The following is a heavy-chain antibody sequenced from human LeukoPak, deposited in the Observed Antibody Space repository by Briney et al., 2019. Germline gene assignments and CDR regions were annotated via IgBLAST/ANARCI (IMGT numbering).Heavy chain of an antibody. CDR1: GFTFSSYA. J-gene: IGHJ5*02. Sequence: QPGRSLRLSCAASGFTFSSYAMHWVRQAPGKGLEWVAVISYDGSNKYYADSVKGRFTISRDNSKNTLYLQMNSLRAEDTAVYYFAREGGYRRCWYVEAHWFDRWVQGALVTVSS. CDR2: ISYDGSNK. CDR3: AREGGYRRCWYVEAHWFDR. V-gene: IGHV3-30*04. D-gene: IGHD6-13*01.